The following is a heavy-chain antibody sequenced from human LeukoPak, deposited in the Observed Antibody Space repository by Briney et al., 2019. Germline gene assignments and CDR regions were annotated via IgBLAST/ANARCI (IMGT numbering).Heavy chain of an antibody. CDR1: GYTFTGYY. Sequence: ASVKVSCKXSGYTFTGYYMHWVRQAPGQGLERMGWINPNSGGTNYSQKFQGRVTMTRDTSISTAYMELSRLRSDDTAVYYCASSDYGDYVFNYWGQGTLVTVSS. V-gene: IGHV1-2*02. CDR3: ASSDYGDYVFNY. D-gene: IGHD4-17*01. CDR2: INPNSGGT. J-gene: IGHJ4*02.